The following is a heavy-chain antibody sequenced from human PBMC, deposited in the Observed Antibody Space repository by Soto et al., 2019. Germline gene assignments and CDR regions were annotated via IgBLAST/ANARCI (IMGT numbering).Heavy chain of an antibody. CDR1: GFTFSSYA. CDR3: ARGWIQLWXFDY. J-gene: IGHJ4*02. V-gene: IGHV3-23*01. CDR2: ISGSGGST. D-gene: IGHD5-18*01. Sequence: PGGSLRLSCAASGFTFSSYAMSWVRQTPGKGLEWVSAISGSGGSTYYADSVKGRFTISRDNAKNTLYLQMNSLRAEDTAVYYCARGWIQLWXFDYWGQGTLVTVSS.